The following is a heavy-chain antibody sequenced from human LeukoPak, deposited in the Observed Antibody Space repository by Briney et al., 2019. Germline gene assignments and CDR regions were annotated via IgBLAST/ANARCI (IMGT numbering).Heavy chain of an antibody. J-gene: IGHJ4*02. CDR1: GYTFTSYG. CDR3: ARGGPGAAYFDY. D-gene: IGHD1-26*01. V-gene: IGHV1-18*01. Sequence: ASVKVSCKASGYTFTSYGISWVRQAPGQGLEWMGWISAYNGNTNYAQKLQGRVTMTRNTSISTAYMELSSLRSEDTAVYYCARGGPGAAYFDYWGQGTLVTVSS. CDR2: ISAYNGNT.